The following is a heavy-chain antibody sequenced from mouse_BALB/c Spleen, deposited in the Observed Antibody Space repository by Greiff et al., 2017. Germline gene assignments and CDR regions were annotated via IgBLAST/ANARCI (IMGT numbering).Heavy chain of an antibody. J-gene: IGHJ3*01. Sequence: QVTLKVSGPGILQPSQTLSLTCSFSGFSLSTSGMGVSWIRQPSGKGLEWLAHIYWDDDKRYNPSLKSRLTISKDTSSNQVFLKITSVDTADTATYYCARNGNYEAWFAYWGQGTLVTVSA. CDR1: GFSLSTSGMG. D-gene: IGHD2-1*01. CDR3: ARNGNYEAWFAY. V-gene: IGHV8-12*01. CDR2: IYWDDDK.